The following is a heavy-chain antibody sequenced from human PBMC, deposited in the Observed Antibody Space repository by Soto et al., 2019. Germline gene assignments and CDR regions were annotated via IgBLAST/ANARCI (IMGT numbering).Heavy chain of an antibody. Sequence: GESLKISCKGSGYSFTSYWIGWVRQMPGKGLEWMGIIYPGDSDTRYSPSFQGQVTISADKSISTAYLQWSSLKVSDTAMYYCARTLGTNDYSNYFWFDPWGQGTLVTVSS. J-gene: IGHJ5*02. CDR2: IYPGDSDT. D-gene: IGHD4-4*01. CDR3: ARTLGTNDYSNYFWFDP. CDR1: GYSFTSYW. V-gene: IGHV5-51*01.